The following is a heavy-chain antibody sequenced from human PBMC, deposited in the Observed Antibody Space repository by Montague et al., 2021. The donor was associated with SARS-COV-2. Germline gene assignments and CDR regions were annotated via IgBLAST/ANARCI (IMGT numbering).Heavy chain of an antibody. V-gene: IGHV4-39*01. CDR1: GGSISSTDHY. CDR2: IFYSGST. D-gene: IGHD4-17*01. Sequence: SETLSLTCTVSGGSISSTDHYWTWMRQPPGKGLEWIGSIFYSGSTYYNPSLKSRVTISVDTSRNQFSLQLNSVTPADTSVYYCARHLRVGNRWKGCEADYWGQGALVTVSS. J-gene: IGHJ4*02. CDR3: ARHLRVGNRWKGCEADY.